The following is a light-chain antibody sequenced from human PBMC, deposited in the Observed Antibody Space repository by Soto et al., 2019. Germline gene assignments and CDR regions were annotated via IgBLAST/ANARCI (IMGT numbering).Light chain of an antibody. CDR2: GAS. CDR3: HQYGISPPT. V-gene: IGKV3-20*01. J-gene: IGKJ1*01. Sequence: EIVLTQSPGTLSLSPGERATLSCRASQGLTSNFLAWYQQKPGQAPSLLIYGASNRATGVPDRFSGGGSGTDFTLTISSLEPEDFAVFYCHQYGISPPTFGPGTKVDIK. CDR1: QGLTSNF.